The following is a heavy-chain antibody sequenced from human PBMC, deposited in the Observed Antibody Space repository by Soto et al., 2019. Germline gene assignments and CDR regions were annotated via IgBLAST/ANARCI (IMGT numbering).Heavy chain of an antibody. V-gene: IGHV4-39*01. Sequence: SETLSLTCTVSGGSISSSSYYWGWIRQPPGKGLEWIGSIYYSGSTYYNPSLKSRVTVSVDTSKNQFSLKLSSVTAADTAVYYCARRRSSGWNFDYWGQGTLVTVSS. J-gene: IGHJ4*02. CDR3: ARRRSSGWNFDY. D-gene: IGHD6-19*01. CDR2: IYYSGST. CDR1: GGSISSSSYY.